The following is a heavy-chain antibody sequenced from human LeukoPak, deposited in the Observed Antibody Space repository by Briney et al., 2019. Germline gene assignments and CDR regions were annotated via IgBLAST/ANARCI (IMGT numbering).Heavy chain of an antibody. CDR2: IYYSGRP. CDR3: ARPVTYSSSRPPYFDY. D-gene: IGHD6-13*01. V-gene: IGHV4-39*01. J-gene: IGHJ4*02. Sequence: SETLSLTCPVSGGSISSSSYYWGWIRQPPGTRLARLGSIYYSGRPHYNPSLKSRVTISVDTSKNQFSLKLSSVPAADTVVYYCARPVTYSSSRPPYFDYWGQGTLVTVSS. CDR1: GGSISSSSYY.